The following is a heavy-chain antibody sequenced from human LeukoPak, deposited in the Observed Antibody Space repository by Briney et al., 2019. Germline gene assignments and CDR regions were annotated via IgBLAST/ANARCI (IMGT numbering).Heavy chain of an antibody. CDR1: AFTFSGHW. V-gene: IGHV3-74*01. Sequence: GGSLRLSCAASAFTFSGHWMHWVRQAPGKGLVWVTCINSDGSDIRYVDSVKGRFTISRDNAKNTLYLQMNSLRAEDTAVYYCATHVAVLPPYGLDGWGHGTPVTGSS. CDR2: INSDGSDI. J-gene: IGHJ6*02. CDR3: ATHVAVLPPYGLDG. D-gene: IGHD2-2*01.